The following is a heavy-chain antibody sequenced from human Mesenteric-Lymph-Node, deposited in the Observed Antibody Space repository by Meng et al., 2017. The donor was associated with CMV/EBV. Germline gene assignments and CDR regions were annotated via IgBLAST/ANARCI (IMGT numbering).Heavy chain of an antibody. V-gene: IGHV3-30*02. D-gene: IGHD3-22*01. CDR2: IRYDGSNK. Sequence: GGSLRLSCAASGFTFSSYGMHWVRQAPGKGLEWVAFIRYDGSNKYYADSVKGRFTISRDNSKNTLYLQMNSLRAEDTAVYYCAKDGSPYYYGSSGYYGYFDYWGHGTLVTVSS. CDR3: AKDGSPYYYGSSGYYGYFDY. CDR1: GFTFSSYG. J-gene: IGHJ4*01.